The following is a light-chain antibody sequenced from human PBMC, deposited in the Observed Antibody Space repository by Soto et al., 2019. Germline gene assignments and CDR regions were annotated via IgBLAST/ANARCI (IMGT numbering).Light chain of an antibody. J-gene: IGKJ1*01. Sequence: EIVMTRSPATLSVSPGERATLSCRASQSVGSNLAWYQHKPGQAPRLLIYGASTRATGIPDRFSGGGSGTEFTLTISSLQSEDFAVYYCQQYNKWPPCTFGQGTKVEIK. CDR3: QQYNKWPPCT. CDR1: QSVGSN. CDR2: GAS. V-gene: IGKV3-15*01.